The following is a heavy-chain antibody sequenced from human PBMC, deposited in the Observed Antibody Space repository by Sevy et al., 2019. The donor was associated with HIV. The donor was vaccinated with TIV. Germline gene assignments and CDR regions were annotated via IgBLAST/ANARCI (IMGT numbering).Heavy chain of an antibody. CDR3: AKDATGIAVARIDY. CDR1: GFTFDDYT. Sequence: GGSLRLSCAASGFTFDDYTMHWVRQAPGKGLEWVSLISWDGGSTYYADSVKGRFTISRDNSKNSLYLQMNSLRTEDTALYYCAKDATGIAVARIDYWGQGTLVTVSS. CDR2: ISWDGGST. V-gene: IGHV3-43*01. D-gene: IGHD6-19*01. J-gene: IGHJ4*02.